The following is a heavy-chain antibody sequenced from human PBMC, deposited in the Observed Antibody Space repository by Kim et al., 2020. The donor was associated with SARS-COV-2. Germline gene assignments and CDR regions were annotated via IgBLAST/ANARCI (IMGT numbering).Heavy chain of an antibody. CDR1: GFTFSSYG. Sequence: GGSLRLSCAASGFTFSSYGMHWVRQAPGKGLEWVAVISYDGSNKYYADSVKGRFTISRDNSKNTLYLQMNSLRAEDTAVYYCARVTYYYDSSGYPIDYWGQGTLVTVSS. CDR3: ARVTYYYDSSGYPIDY. J-gene: IGHJ4*02. D-gene: IGHD3-22*01. V-gene: IGHV3-33*05. CDR2: ISYDGSNK.